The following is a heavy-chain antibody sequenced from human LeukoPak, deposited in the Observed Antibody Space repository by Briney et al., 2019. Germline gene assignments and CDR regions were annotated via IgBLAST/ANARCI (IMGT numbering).Heavy chain of an antibody. D-gene: IGHD4-11*01. CDR2: IYYSGST. V-gene: IGHV4-31*03. J-gene: IGHJ4*02. CDR1: GGSISSGGYY. CDR3: ARERTTGREFDY. Sequence: SETLSLTCTVSGGSISSGGYYWSWIRQHPGKGLEWIGYIYYSGSTYYNPSLKSRVTISVDTSKNQFSLKPSSVTAADTAVYFCARERTTGREFDYWGQGTLVTVSS.